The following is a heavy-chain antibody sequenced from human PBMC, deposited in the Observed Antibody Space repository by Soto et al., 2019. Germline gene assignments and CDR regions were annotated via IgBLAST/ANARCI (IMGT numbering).Heavy chain of an antibody. J-gene: IGHJ4*02. Sequence: QVQLVESGGGVVQPGRSLRLSCAASGFTFSSYAMHWVRQAPGKGLVWVAVISYDGSNKYYADSVKGRFTISRDNSKNTLYLQMNSLRAEDTAVYYCARHQARSIDYWGQGTLVTVSS. CDR3: ARHQARSIDY. CDR2: ISYDGSNK. V-gene: IGHV3-30-3*01. CDR1: GFTFSSYA.